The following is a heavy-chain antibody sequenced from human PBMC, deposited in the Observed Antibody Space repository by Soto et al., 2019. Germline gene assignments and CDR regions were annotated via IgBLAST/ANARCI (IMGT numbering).Heavy chain of an antibody. Sequence: SETLSLTCTVSGGSISSYYWSWIRQPPGKGLEWIGYIYYSGTTYYNPSLKSRVTISVDTFKNQFSLKLTSVTAADTAVYYCARDPAPWGLGTLVTVSS. CDR3: ARDPAP. CDR2: IYYSGTT. CDR1: GGSISSYY. J-gene: IGHJ5*02. V-gene: IGHV4-59*06.